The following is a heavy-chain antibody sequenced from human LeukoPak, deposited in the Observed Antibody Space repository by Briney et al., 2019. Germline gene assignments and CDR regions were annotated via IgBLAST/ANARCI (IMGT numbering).Heavy chain of an antibody. D-gene: IGHD3-10*01. CDR2: ISSSSNHI. Sequence: GGSLRLSCAASGFTFNTYTMNWVRQAPGKGLEWVSSISSSSNHIYYADSVKGRFTISRDNAANSLYLQMNSLRAEDTAVYYCARDRGYGSGSCFDYWGQGTLVTVSS. CDR1: GFTFNTYT. J-gene: IGHJ4*02. V-gene: IGHV3-21*01. CDR3: ARDRGYGSGSCFDY.